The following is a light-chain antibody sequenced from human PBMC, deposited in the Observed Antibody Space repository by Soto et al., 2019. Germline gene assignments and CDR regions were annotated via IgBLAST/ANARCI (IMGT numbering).Light chain of an antibody. Sequence: QSVLTQPPSVSGAPGQRVTISCTGSSSNIGAGYNVHWYQQLPGTAPKLLIYANSNRPSGVPDRFSGSKSGTSASLAITGLQPEDEADYYCQAYDSSLSGDVFGTGTKVTVL. CDR1: SSNIGAGYN. V-gene: IGLV1-40*01. J-gene: IGLJ1*01. CDR2: ANS. CDR3: QAYDSSLSGDV.